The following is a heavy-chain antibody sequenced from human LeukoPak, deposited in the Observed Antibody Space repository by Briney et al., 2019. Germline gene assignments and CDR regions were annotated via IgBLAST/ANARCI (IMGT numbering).Heavy chain of an antibody. V-gene: IGHV4-39*01. J-gene: IGHJ6*03. D-gene: IGHD4-11*01. CDR2: IYYSGST. Sequence: SSETLSLTCSVSGGSISSSSYYWGWIRQPPGKGLEWIGSIYYSGSTYYNPSLKSRVTISVDTSKNQFSLKLSSVTAADTAVYYCATHLRGNYLYYYYYYYMDVWDKGTTVTVSS. CDR3: ATHLRGNYLYYYYYYYMDV. CDR1: GGSISSSSYY.